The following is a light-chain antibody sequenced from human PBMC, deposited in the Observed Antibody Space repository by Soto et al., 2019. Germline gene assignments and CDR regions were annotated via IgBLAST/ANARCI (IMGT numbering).Light chain of an antibody. J-gene: IGLJ2*01. Sequence: QPVLTQPPSASGTPGQRVTISCSGSISNIGGNTVNWYQQLPGTAPKLLMYTNNQRPSGVPDRFSGSKSGTSASLAISGLRSEDEADYYCAAWDDSLNGVVFGGGTKLTVL. CDR2: TNN. V-gene: IGLV1-44*01. CDR1: ISNIGGNT. CDR3: AAWDDSLNGVV.